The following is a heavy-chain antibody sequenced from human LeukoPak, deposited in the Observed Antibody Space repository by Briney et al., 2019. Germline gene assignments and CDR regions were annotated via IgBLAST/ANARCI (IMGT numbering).Heavy chain of an antibody. CDR1: GFTFSSYW. D-gene: IGHD2-8*02. CDR3: AREFRVLPDL. J-gene: IGHJ3*01. V-gene: IGHV3-74*01. Sequence: GGSLRLSCAASGFTFSSYWMHWVRQAPGEGLVWVSRINSDGSTTNYADSVKGRFTISRDNAKNTLYLQMNSLRDEDTAVYYCAREFRVLPDLWGQGTMVTVSS. CDR2: INSDGSTT.